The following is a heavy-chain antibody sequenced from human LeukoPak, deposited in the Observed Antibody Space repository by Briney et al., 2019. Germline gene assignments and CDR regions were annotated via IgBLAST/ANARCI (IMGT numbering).Heavy chain of an antibody. V-gene: IGHV4-39*02. J-gene: IGHJ6*03. D-gene: IGHD3-10*01. CDR1: GGSISSSSYY. Sequence: SETLSLTCTVSGGSISSSSYYWGWIRQPPGKGLEWIGSIYYSGSTYYNPSLKSRVTISVDTSKNQFSLKLSSVTAADTAVYYCARDWPYGSGSFVPYYYYYYMDVWGKGTTVTVSS. CDR2: IYYSGST. CDR3: ARDWPYGSGSFVPYYYYYYMDV.